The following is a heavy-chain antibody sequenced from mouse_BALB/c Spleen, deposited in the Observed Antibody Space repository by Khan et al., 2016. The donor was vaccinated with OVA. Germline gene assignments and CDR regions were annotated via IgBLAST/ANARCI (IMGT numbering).Heavy chain of an antibody. Sequence: EVHLQESGPGLVKPSQSLALTCTVSGSSIPSDYAWNWIRQFPGSKLERMGYIRNSGNTSYNPSLKSRITITRDTSKNQFFLQLNSVTTEDTATYYCARDGNWYFDVWGAGTTVTVAA. CDR3: ARDGNWYFDV. D-gene: IGHD2-1*01. V-gene: IGHV3-2*02. CDR2: IRNSGNT. CDR1: GSSIPSDYA. J-gene: IGHJ1*01.